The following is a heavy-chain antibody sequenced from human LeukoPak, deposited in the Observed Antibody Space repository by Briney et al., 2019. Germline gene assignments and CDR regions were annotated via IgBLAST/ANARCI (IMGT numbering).Heavy chain of an antibody. J-gene: IGHJ4*02. CDR1: GDIVSNDRAA. Sequence: SQTLSLTCALSGDIVSNDRAAWNWIRQSPSRGLEWLGRTFYRSKWYNDYAVSVKGRIAFSADTPKNQFTLQLNPVTPDDTAVYFCARQGSAGWTFDFWGQGTLVTVSS. CDR3: ARQGSAGWTFDF. CDR2: TFYRSKWYN. D-gene: IGHD6-19*01. V-gene: IGHV6-1*01.